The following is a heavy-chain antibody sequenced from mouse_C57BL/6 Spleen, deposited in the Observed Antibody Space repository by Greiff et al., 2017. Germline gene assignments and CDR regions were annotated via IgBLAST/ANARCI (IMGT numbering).Heavy chain of an antibody. J-gene: IGHJ4*01. V-gene: IGHV5-12*01. CDR1: GFTFSDYY. CDR3: ARRWKAMDD. CDR2: ISNGGGST. Sequence: EVKLMESGGGLVQPGGSLKLSCAASGFTFSDYYMYWVRQTPEKRLEWVAYISNGGGSTYYPDTVKGRFTISRDNAKNTLYRQMSRLKSEDTAMYYCARRWKAMDDWGQGTSVTVSS.